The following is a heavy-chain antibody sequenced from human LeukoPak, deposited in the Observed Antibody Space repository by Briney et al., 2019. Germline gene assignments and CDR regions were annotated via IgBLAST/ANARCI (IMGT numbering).Heavy chain of an antibody. CDR1: GMSITSRHY. D-gene: IGHD4-11*01. CDR2: ASHSDSP. V-gene: IGHV4-38-2*02. J-gene: IGHJ6*03. CDR3: ARASVTYYYYYYMDV. Sequence: SETLSLTCSVSGMSITSRHYWGWIRQPPGKGLEWIGSASHSDSPYYNPSLERRVTISLDTSRNQFSLQLTSVTAADTALYYCARASVTYYYYYYMDVWGKGTTVTVSS.